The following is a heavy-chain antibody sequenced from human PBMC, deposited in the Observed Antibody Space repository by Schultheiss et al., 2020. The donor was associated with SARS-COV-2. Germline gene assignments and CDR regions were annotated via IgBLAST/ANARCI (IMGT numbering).Heavy chain of an antibody. Sequence: GGSLRLSCAASGLTFSGSALHWVRQASGKGLEWVGRIRSKANNYATAYAPSVKGRFTISRDDSKNTAYLLMSSLKTEDTAVCFCTRGGGRQNYYYYMDVWGKGTTVTVSS. J-gene: IGHJ6*03. CDR2: IRSKANNYAT. D-gene: IGHD2-15*01. V-gene: IGHV3-73*01. CDR1: GLTFSGSA. CDR3: TRGGGRQNYYYYMDV.